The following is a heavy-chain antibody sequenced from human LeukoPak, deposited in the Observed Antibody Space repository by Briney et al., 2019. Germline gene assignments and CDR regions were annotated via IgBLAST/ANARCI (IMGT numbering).Heavy chain of an antibody. Sequence: GGSLRLSCTASGFTFAAYSMTWFRLAPGKGLEWVSFIRNKVAGGTAEYAASVRGRFTVSRDDSNSIVYLQMNNLKTEDTAVYYCTRDRIQTDYWGQGTLVTVSS. V-gene: IGHV3-49*03. CDR2: IRNKVAGGTA. CDR1: GFTFAAYS. J-gene: IGHJ4*02. CDR3: TRDRIQTDY.